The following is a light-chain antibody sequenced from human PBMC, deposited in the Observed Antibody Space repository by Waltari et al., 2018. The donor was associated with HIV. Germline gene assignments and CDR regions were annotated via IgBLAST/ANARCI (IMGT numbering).Light chain of an antibody. Sequence: EIALTQTPGTLSLSPGESATHSCRARQSLRPNYLALYQQTPGPAPRLLIAGTSSRATGVPDRFIGIGSWTDCILTINRLDPEDFAVYDCQQYDNAPYTFGQGTRFEIK. CDR1: QSLRPNY. V-gene: IGKV3-20*01. CDR2: GTS. CDR3: QQYDNAPYT. J-gene: IGKJ2*01.